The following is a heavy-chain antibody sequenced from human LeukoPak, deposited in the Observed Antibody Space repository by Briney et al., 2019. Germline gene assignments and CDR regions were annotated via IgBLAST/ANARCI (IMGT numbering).Heavy chain of an antibody. V-gene: IGHV3-23*01. Sequence: GGTLRLSCAASGFTFSSYGMSWVRQAPGKGLEWVSAISGSGGSTYYADSVKGRFTISRDNAKNSLYLQMNSLRAEDTAVYYCARANPTYYDDSSGYYSSAFDIWGQGTMVTVSS. D-gene: IGHD3-22*01. J-gene: IGHJ3*02. CDR3: ARANPTYYDDSSGYYSSAFDI. CDR1: GFTFSSYG. CDR2: ISGSGGST.